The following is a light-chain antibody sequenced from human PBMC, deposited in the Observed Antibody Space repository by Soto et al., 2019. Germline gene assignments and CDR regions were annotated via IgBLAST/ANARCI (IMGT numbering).Light chain of an antibody. CDR3: QQYGSSPPT. J-gene: IGKJ1*01. Sequence: EIVLTQSPGTLSLSPGERATLSCRASQSVSTNYLAWYQRKPGQAPRLLIYGASSRATGIPDRFSGSGSGTDFSLTITRVEPEDFAVYYCQQYGSSPPTFGQGNKVEIK. CDR1: QSVSTNY. CDR2: GAS. V-gene: IGKV3-20*01.